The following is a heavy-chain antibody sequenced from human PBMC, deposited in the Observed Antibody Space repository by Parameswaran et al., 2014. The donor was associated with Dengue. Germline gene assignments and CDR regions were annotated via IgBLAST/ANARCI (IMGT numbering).Heavy chain of an antibody. J-gene: IGHJ4*02. CDR3: AKDLARYSYGAWEFDY. CDR2: ISGSGGST. V-gene: IGHV3-23*01. Sequence: RWIRQPPGKGLEWVSAISGSGGSTYYADSVKGRFTISRDNSKNTLYLQMNSLRAEDTAVYYCAKDLARYSYGAWEFDYWGQGTLVTVSS. D-gene: IGHD5-18*01.